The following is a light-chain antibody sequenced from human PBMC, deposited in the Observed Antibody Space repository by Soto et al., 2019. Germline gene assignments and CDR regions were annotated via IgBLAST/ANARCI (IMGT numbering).Light chain of an antibody. V-gene: IGKV1-12*01. CDR1: QGISNW. CDR2: AAS. Sequence: DIQMTQSPSSVSASVGDRVTITCRASQGISNWLAWYQQQPGKAPKPLIYAASSLQSGVPSRFSGGGSGTHFTLIISSLQPEDFATYYCQQTNTFLPLTFGGGTKVEIK. CDR3: QQTNTFLPLT. J-gene: IGKJ4*01.